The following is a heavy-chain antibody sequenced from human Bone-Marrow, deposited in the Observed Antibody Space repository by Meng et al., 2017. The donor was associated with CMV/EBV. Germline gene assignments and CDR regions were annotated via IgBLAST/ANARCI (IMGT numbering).Heavy chain of an antibody. D-gene: IGHD6-25*01. Sequence: SVKVSCKASGFSFSTSAVQWVRQARGQRLEWIGWIVVGSGNPNYAQEFQERVTITRDMSTSTAYMELSRLRSEDTGIYYCAAVVGRHLINSGLVLGFDYWGQGSLVTVSS. V-gene: IGHV1-58*01. CDR3: AAVVGRHLINSGLVLGFDY. CDR2: IVVGSGNP. CDR1: GFSFSTSA. J-gene: IGHJ4*02.